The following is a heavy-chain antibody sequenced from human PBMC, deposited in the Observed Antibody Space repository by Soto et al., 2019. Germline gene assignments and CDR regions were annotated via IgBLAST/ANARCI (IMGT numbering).Heavy chain of an antibody. CDR1: GFTFSSYW. CDR2: INSDGSST. D-gene: IGHD6-19*01. V-gene: IGHV3-74*01. CDR3: ARAKGPRERQWLTN. J-gene: IGHJ4*02. Sequence: PGESLKISCAASGFTFSSYWMHWVRQAPGKGLVWVSRINSDGSSTSYADSVKGRFTISRDNAKNTLYLQMNSLRAEDTAVYYCARAKGPRERQWLTNWGQGTLVTVSS.